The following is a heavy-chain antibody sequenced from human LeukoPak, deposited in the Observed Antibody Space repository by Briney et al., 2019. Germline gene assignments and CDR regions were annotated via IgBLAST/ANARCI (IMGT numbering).Heavy chain of an antibody. CDR1: GFTVSSNY. Sequence: GGSLRLSCAASGFTVSSNYMSWVRQAPGKGLEWVSLIYIDGRTFYADSVKGRFTISRDNSKNTLYLEMNSLRAEDTAVYYCTTERRSSVSSSRFDYWGQGALVTVSS. CDR2: IYIDGRT. V-gene: IGHV3-53*01. D-gene: IGHD1-26*01. J-gene: IGHJ4*02. CDR3: TTERRSSVSSSRFDY.